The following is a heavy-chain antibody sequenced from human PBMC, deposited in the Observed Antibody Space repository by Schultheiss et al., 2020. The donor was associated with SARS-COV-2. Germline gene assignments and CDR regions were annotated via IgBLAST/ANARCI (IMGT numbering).Heavy chain of an antibody. CDR3: RKDWKASPN. CDR2: ISWNSGSI. D-gene: IGHD1-1*01. J-gene: IGHJ4*02. V-gene: IGHV3-9*01. CDR1: GFTFSSYA. Sequence: GGSLRLSCAASGFTFSSYAMHWVRQAPGKGLEWVSGISWNSGSIGYADSVKGRFTIPRDNSKNTMYLQMNSLRADDTAVYYCRKDWKASPNWGQGTLVTVSS.